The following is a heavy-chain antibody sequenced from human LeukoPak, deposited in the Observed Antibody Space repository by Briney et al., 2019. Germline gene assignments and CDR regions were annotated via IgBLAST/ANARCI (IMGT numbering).Heavy chain of an antibody. Sequence: GESLKISCKGSGYSFTSYWIGCVRQMPGKGLEWMGIIYPGDSDTRYSPSFQGQVTISADKSISTAYLQWSSLKASDTAMHYCARLRAAAGSYYFDYWGQGTLVTVSS. CDR1: GYSFTSYW. D-gene: IGHD6-13*01. V-gene: IGHV5-51*01. CDR3: ARLRAAAGSYYFDY. CDR2: IYPGDSDT. J-gene: IGHJ4*02.